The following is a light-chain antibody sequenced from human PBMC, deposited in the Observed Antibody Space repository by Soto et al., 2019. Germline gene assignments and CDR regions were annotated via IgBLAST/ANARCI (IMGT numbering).Light chain of an antibody. Sequence: DIQMTQSPSTLSGSVGERATLSCRASQTISSWLAWYQQKPGKAPKLLINNASTLKSGVPSRFSGSGSGTEFTLTSSSLQPDDFATYYCQHYNSYSEAFGQGTKVDIK. J-gene: IGKJ1*01. CDR3: QHYNSYSEA. CDR2: NAS. CDR1: QTISSW. V-gene: IGKV1-5*03.